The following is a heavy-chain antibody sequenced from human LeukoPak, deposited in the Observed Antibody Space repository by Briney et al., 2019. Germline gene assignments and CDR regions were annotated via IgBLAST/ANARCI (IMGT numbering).Heavy chain of an antibody. CDR2: IRYDGSNK. CDR1: GFTFSSYG. D-gene: IGHD4-17*01. V-gene: IGHV3-30*02. Sequence: GGSLRLSCAASGFTFSSYGMHWVRQAPGKGLEWVAFIRYDGSNKYYADSVKGRLTISRDNSKNTLYLQMNSLRAEDTAVYYCARVVDHDYGDYYLDYWGQGTLVTVSS. J-gene: IGHJ4*02. CDR3: ARVVDHDYGDYYLDY.